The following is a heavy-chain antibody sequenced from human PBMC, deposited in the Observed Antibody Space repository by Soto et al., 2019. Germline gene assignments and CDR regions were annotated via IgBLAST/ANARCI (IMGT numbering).Heavy chain of an antibody. V-gene: IGHV4-59*01. D-gene: IGHD5-12*01. J-gene: IGHJ4*02. CDR1: GGSISSYY. CDR3: ARAGWYSGYDLGDFAY. Sequence: PSETLSLTCTVSGGSISSYYWSWIRQPPGKGLEWIGYIYYSGSTNYNPSLKSRVTISVDTSKNQFSLKPSSVTAADTAVYYCARAGWYSGYDLGDFAYWGQGTLVTVSS. CDR2: IYYSGST.